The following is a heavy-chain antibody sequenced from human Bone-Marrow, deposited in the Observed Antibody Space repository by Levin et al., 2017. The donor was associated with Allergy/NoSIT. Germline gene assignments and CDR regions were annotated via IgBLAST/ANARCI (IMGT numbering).Heavy chain of an antibody. Sequence: PGESLKISCAASGFTFSDYYMSWFRQAPGRGLEWIAYISSAGSSISHADSVKGRFTISRDNDKHGLYLQMNSLRAEDTAVYYCATGNWGPVFEYWGQGTLVTVSS. D-gene: IGHD7-27*01. CDR2: ISSAGSSI. CDR1: GFTFSDYY. CDR3: ATGNWGPVFEY. J-gene: IGHJ4*02. V-gene: IGHV3-11*01.